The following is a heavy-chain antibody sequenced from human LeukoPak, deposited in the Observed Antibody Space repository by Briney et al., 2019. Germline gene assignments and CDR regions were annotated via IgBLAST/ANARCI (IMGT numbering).Heavy chain of an antibody. CDR2: IKSKTDGGTT. J-gene: IGHJ6*02. CDR3: TTVSSSLLYDILTGYYTMGGMDV. D-gene: IGHD3-9*01. Sequence: GGSLRLSCAASGFTFSNAWMSWVRQAPGKGLEWVGRIKSKTDGGTTDYAAPVKGRFTISRDDSKNTLYLQMNSLKTEDTAVYHCTTVSSSLLYDILTGYYTMGGMDVWGQGTTVTVSS. CDR1: GFTFSNAW. V-gene: IGHV3-15*01.